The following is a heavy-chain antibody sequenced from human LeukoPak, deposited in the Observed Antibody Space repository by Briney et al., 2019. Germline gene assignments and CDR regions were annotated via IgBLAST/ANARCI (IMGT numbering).Heavy chain of an antibody. D-gene: IGHD5-12*01. CDR2: INSNSGVS. CDR1: GYTFSGYY. CDR3: ARMYDNGYEGGWFDP. V-gene: IGHV1-2*02. J-gene: IGHJ5*02. Sequence: ASVKVSCKASGYTFSGYYIHWVRQAPGQGLEWMGRINSNSGVSNYAQKFQGRVTLTRDTSINTAYMELGRLRSDDTAMYFCARMYDNGYEGGWFDPWGQGTLVTVSS.